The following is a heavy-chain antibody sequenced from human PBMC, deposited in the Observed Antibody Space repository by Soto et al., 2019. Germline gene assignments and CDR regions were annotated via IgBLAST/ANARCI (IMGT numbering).Heavy chain of an antibody. D-gene: IGHD3-10*01. CDR3: ARHGSGNYYPIDH. J-gene: IGHJ4*02. CDR2: IHYSGRT. Sequence: QLQLQESGPGLVKPSETLSLTCTVSGGSITGAYYYWGWIRQSPGKGLEYTGSIHYSGRTYYNPSLQGRVTVSVDTSKSQFSLRLVSVIAADTAVYFCARHGSGNYYPIDHWGQGILVTVSS. V-gene: IGHV4-39*01. CDR1: GGSITGAYYY.